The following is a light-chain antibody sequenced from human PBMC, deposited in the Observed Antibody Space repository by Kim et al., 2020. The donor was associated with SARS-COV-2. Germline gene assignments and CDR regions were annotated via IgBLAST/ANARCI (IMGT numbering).Light chain of an antibody. CDR2: AAS. Sequence: AIRLTQSPSSFSASIGDRVTITCRASQDIATSLAWYQQERGKAPKILIYAASTLQSGVPSRFSGSGSGTDFTLTISCLQSEDFATYFCQQLYTYPYTFGQGTKLEIK. V-gene: IGKV1-8*01. CDR1: QDIATS. CDR3: QQLYTYPYT. J-gene: IGKJ2*01.